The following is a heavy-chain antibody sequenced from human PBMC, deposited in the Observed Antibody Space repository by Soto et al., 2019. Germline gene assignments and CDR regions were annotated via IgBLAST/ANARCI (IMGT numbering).Heavy chain of an antibody. V-gene: IGHV3-23*01. J-gene: IGHJ6*02. CDR2: IFGGGGTT. CDR3: AKDLYYSRGNALDV. D-gene: IGHD3-10*01. CDR1: GFTFSSYG. Sequence: GGSLRLSCAASGFTFSSYGMSWVRQAPGKGLEWVSGIFGGGGTTYHADSVKGRFTISRDNSKNTLYLQMNSLRAEDTAIYYCAKDLYYSRGNALDVWGQGTTVTVSS.